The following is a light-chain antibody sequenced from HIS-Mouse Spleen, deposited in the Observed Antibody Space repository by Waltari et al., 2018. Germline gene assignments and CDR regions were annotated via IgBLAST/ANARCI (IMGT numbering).Light chain of an antibody. CDR2: DVS. CDR3: SSYTSSSTWV. CDR1: SSDVGGYNY. J-gene: IGLJ3*02. V-gene: IGLV2-14*03. Sequence: QSALTQPASVSGSPGQSITISCTGTSSDVGGYNYVSWYQQHPGKAPKLMFYDVSNQPSGVSNRFSGSKSGNTASLTISGLQAEDEADYYCSSYTSSSTWVFGGGTKLTVL.